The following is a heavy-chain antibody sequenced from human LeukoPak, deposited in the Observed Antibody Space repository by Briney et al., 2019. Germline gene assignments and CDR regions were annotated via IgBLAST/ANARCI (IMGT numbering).Heavy chain of an antibody. V-gene: IGHV3-21*01. Sequence: GGSLRLSCVASGFTFSSYSMNWVRQAPGKGLEWVSSISSSSSYIYYADSVKGRFTISRDNAKNSLYLQMNSLRAEDTAVYYCARDGAYDYVWGSYLSAFDIWGQGTMVTVSS. D-gene: IGHD3-16*02. CDR3: ARDGAYDYVWGSYLSAFDI. CDR1: GFTFSSYS. J-gene: IGHJ3*02. CDR2: ISSSSSYI.